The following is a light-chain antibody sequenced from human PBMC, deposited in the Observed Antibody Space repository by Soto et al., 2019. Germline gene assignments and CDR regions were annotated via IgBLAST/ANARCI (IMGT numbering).Light chain of an antibody. CDR2: GAS. Sequence: EIVLAQYPGTLSLSPGEGATLSCRASQSVSINYLAWYQQKPGQAPRLLLYGASSRATGIPDRFIGSGSGTDFALTISRLEPEDFAVYYCQQFGSSPMTFGQGTRLEIE. CDR3: QQFGSSPMT. J-gene: IGKJ5*01. CDR1: QSVSINY. V-gene: IGKV3-20*01.